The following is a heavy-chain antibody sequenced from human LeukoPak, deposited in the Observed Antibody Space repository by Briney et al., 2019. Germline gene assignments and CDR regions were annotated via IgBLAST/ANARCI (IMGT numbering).Heavy chain of an antibody. CDR3: AASTFDYLPDY. J-gene: IGHJ4*02. CDR2: IVVGSGNT. V-gene: IGHV1-58*02. Sequence: SVKVSCKASGLTFTSSAMQWVRQARGQRLEWIGWIVVGSGNTNYAQKFQERVTITRDMSTSTAYMELSSLRSEDTAVYYCAASTFDYLPDYWGQGTLVTVSS. CDR1: GLTFTSSA. D-gene: IGHD3-9*01.